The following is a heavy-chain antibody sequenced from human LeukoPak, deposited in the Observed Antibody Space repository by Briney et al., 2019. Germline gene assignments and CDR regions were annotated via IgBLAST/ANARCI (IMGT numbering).Heavy chain of an antibody. CDR3: TTTLYSSSGTFDY. CDR1: GFTFSSAW. Sequence: GGSLRLSCAASGFTFSSAWMSWVRQAPGKGLEWVGRIRSKSDGGTTDYTAPVQGRFAISRDDSKNTLYLQMNSLKTEDTAVYYCTTTLYSSSGTFDYWGQGTLVTVSS. CDR2: IRSKSDGGTT. J-gene: IGHJ4*02. D-gene: IGHD6-6*01. V-gene: IGHV3-15*01.